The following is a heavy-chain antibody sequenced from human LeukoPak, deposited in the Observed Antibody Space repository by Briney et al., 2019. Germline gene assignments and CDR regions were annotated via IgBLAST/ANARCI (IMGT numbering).Heavy chain of an antibody. CDR2: IKQDGGEK. J-gene: IGHJ4*02. CDR1: GFTFSASW. V-gene: IGHV3-7*04. CDR3: ARVPWTAVAD. D-gene: IGHD6-19*01. Sequence: GGSLRLSCAASGFTFSASWMNWVRQAPGKGLELVANIKQDGGEKHYVDSVKGRFTISRDNAKNSPYLQMNSLRAEDTAVYYCARVPWTAVADWGQGTLVTVSS.